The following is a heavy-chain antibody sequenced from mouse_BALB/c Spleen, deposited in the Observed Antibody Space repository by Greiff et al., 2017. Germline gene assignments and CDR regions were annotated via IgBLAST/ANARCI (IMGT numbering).Heavy chain of an antibody. CDR2: IDPANGNT. D-gene: IGHD1-1*01. Sequence: EVQLQQSGAELVKPGASVKLSCTASGFNIKDTYMHWVKQRPEQGLEWIGRIDPANGNTKYDPKFQGKATITADTSSNTAYLQLGSLTSEDTAVYYCASTHYGSSYGFAYWGQGTLVTVSA. V-gene: IGHV14-3*02. CDR3: ASTHYGSSYGFAY. CDR1: GFNIKDTY. J-gene: IGHJ3*01.